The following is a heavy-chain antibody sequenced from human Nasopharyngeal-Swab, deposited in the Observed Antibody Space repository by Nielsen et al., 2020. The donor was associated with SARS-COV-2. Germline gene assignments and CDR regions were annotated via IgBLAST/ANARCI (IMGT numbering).Heavy chain of an antibody. CDR1: GGSFSGYY. D-gene: IGHD6-6*01. V-gene: IGHV4-34*01. CDR2: INHSGST. J-gene: IGHJ3*02. Sequence: SETLSLTCAVYGGSFSGYYWSWIRQPPGKGLEWIGEINHSGSTNYNPSLKSRVTISVDTSKNQFSLKLSSVTAADTAVYYCARDAGAARNAFDIWGQGTMVTVSS. CDR3: ARDAGAARNAFDI.